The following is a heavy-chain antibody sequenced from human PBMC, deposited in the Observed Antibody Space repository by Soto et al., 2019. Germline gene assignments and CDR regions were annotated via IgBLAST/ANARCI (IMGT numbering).Heavy chain of an antibody. CDR2: INAGNGNT. D-gene: IGHD3-22*01. V-gene: IGHV1-3*01. J-gene: IGHJ4*02. CDR3: ARVVITSQVFDY. CDR1: GYTFTSYA. Sequence: ASVKVSCKASGYTFTSYAMHWVRQAPGQRLEWKGWINAGNGNTKYSQKFQGRVTITRDTSASTAYMELSSLRSEDTAVYYCARVVITSQVFDYWGQGTLVTVSS.